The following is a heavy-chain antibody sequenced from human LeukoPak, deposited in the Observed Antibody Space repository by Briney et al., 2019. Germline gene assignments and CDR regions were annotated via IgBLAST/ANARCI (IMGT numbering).Heavy chain of an antibody. J-gene: IGHJ4*02. D-gene: IGHD4-17*01. CDR3: ARGYGDYEVMDY. CDR1: GFTFSHYY. V-gene: IGHV3-11*01. CDR2: ISTSGTTI. Sequence: PGGSLRLSCAASGFTFSHYYMSWVRQAPGKGLEWISYISTSGTTIYYAGSVKGRFTISRDNAKNSLYLQMNSMRGEDTAVYYFARGYGDYEVMDYWGQGSLVTVSS.